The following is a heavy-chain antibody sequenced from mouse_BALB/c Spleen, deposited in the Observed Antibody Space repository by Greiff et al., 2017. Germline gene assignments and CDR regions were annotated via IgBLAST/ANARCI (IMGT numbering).Heavy chain of an antibody. J-gene: IGHJ4*01. V-gene: IGHV2-2*02. CDR2: IWSGGST. CDR3: ARNDYDEGYYYAMDY. D-gene: IGHD2-4*01. Sequence: QVQLKQSGPGLVQPSQSLSITCTVSGFSLTSYGVHWVRQSPGKGLEWLGVIWSGGSTDYNAAFISRLSISKDNSKSQVFFKMNSLQANDTAIYYCARNDYDEGYYYAMDYWGQGTSVTVSS. CDR1: GFSLTSYG.